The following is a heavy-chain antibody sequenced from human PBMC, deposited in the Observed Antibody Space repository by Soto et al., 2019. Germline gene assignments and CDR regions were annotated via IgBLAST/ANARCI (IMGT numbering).Heavy chain of an antibody. CDR2: VKDGGST. D-gene: IGHD5-12*01. J-gene: IGHJ4*02. V-gene: IGHV4-34*01. CDR3: ARGQEGIVATH. CDR1: GGSLTGYY. Sequence: QVKLQQWGAGLLKPSETLSLTCTVNGGSLTGYYWSWIRQPPGKGLEWIGEVKDGGSTNYSPSLRGRVSISADTDKNHCSLRLNSVTAADPAVYFCARGQEGIVATHWDQGALVTVSS.